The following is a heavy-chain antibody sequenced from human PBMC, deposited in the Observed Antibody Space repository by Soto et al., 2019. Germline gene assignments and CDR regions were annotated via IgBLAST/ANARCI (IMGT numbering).Heavy chain of an antibody. V-gene: IGHV3-74*01. J-gene: IGHJ3*02. CDR3: GTVFEK. CDR2: IDNHGDGT. CDR1: GFTFTNYW. Sequence: EVQVVESGGGLVQPGGSLRLSCAASGFTFTNYWMHWVRQVPGEGLVWVSRIDNHGDGTSYADFVKGRFTISRDNAKNTLYPPMNTLSLEDTPIYYCGTVFEKWGQGTMVTVAS.